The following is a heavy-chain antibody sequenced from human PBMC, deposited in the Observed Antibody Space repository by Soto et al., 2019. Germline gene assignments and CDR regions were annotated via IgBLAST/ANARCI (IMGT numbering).Heavy chain of an antibody. CDR2: IYYSGST. J-gene: IGHJ4*02. CDR1: GGSISSGGYY. Sequence: SETLSLTCTVSGGSISSGGYYWGWIRQHPGKGLEWIGYIYYSGSTYYNPSLKSRVTISVDTSKNQFSLKLSSVTAADTAVYYCAREPRLRSHVHAFDYWGQGTLVTVSS. CDR3: AREPRLRSHVHAFDY. D-gene: IGHD4-17*01. V-gene: IGHV4-31*03.